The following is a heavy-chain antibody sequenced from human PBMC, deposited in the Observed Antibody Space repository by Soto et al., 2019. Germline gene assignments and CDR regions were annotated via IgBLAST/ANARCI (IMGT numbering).Heavy chain of an antibody. CDR1: DNTFTHYG. J-gene: IGHJ6*02. V-gene: IGHV1-18*01. D-gene: IGHD2-8*02. Sequence: ASVKVSCKSSDNTFTHYGINWVRQAPGQGLEWMGWISGYNGNTKYAQKFQDRVTMTADTSTRTAFMEVRSLTSDDTGVYFCAATGGNYFVLDVWGHGHTVTVSS. CDR2: ISGYNGNT. CDR3: AATGGNYFVLDV.